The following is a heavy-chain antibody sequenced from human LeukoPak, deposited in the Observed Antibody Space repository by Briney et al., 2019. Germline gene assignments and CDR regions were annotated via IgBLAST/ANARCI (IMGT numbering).Heavy chain of an antibody. D-gene: IGHD5-24*01. V-gene: IGHV4-34*01. J-gene: IGHJ4*02. Sequence: SETLSLTCAVYGGSFSGYYWSWIRQPPGKGLEWIGEINHSGSTNYNPSLKSRVTISVDTSKNQFSLKLSSVTAADTAVYYCARGWKATIPYWGQGTLVTVSS. CDR2: INHSGST. CDR3: ARGWKATIPY. CDR1: GGSFSGYY.